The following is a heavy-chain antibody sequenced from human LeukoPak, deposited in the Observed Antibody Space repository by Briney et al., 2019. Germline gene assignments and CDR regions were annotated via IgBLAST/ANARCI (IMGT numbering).Heavy chain of an antibody. CDR3: ARSAYYYGSGSYYSRNYFDY. CDR1: GFTFSDYY. Sequence: PGGSLRLSCAASGFTFSDYYMSWIRQAPGKGLEWVSYISSSGSTIYYADSVKGRFTISRDNAKNSLYLQMNSLRAEDSAVYYCARSAYYYGSGSYYSRNYFDYWGQGTLVTVSS. D-gene: IGHD3-10*01. CDR2: ISSSGSTI. V-gene: IGHV3-11*01. J-gene: IGHJ4*02.